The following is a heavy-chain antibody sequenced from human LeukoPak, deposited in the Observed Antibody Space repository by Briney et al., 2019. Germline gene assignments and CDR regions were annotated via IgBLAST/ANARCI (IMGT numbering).Heavy chain of an antibody. V-gene: IGHV4-59*01. CDR2: IYYSGST. J-gene: IGHJ4*02. CDR3: ARGISYYDSSGYYTAYYFDY. D-gene: IGHD3-22*01. CDR1: GGSISSYY. Sequence: SETLSLTCTVSGGSISSYYWSWIRQPPGKGLEWIGYIYYSGSTNYTPSLKSRVTISVDTSKNQFSLKLSSVTAADTAVYYCARGISYYDSSGYYTAYYFDYWGQGTLVTVSS.